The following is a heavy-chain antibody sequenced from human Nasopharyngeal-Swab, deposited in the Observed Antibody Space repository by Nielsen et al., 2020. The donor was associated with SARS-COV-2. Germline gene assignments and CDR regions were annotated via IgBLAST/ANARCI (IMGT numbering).Heavy chain of an antibody. CDR1: GYTFTSYA. J-gene: IGHJ5*02. D-gene: IGHD3-10*01. CDR3: ARRLGRITMVRGETNWFDP. Sequence: ASVKVSCKASGYTFTSYAMHWVRQAPGQRLEWMGWITAGNGNTKYSQKFQGRVTITRDTSASTAYMELSSLRSEDTAVYYCARRLGRITMVRGETNWFDPWGQGTLVTVSS. CDR2: ITAGNGNT. V-gene: IGHV1-3*01.